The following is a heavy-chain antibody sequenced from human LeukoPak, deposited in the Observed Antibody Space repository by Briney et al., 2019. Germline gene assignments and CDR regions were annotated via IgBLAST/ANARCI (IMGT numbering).Heavy chain of an antibody. CDR2: LSYDGTNK. Sequence: GGSLGLSCAASGLTFSGYGIHWVRQAPGKGLEWVAFLSYDGTNKFYADSVRGRFTISGDSSKNTLYLQMNTLSADDTAVYYCARGLYTNGWYYFDYWGQGTLVTVSS. V-gene: IGHV3-33*05. CDR3: ARGLYTNGWYYFDY. CDR1: GLTFSGYG. D-gene: IGHD6-19*01. J-gene: IGHJ4*02.